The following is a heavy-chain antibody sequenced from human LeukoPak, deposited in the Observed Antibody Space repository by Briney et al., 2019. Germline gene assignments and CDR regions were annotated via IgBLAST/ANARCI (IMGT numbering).Heavy chain of an antibody. CDR3: ARAAAPNWFDP. CDR1: GGSITGNY. J-gene: IGHJ5*02. CDR2: IHHTGTT. D-gene: IGHD6-13*01. V-gene: IGHV4-59*01. Sequence: RPSETLSLTCTVSGGSITGNYCSWIRQPPGKGLEWIAYIHHTGTTNQNPSLKSRVTISVDTSKNQFSLKLSSVTAADTAVYYCARAAAPNWFDPWGQGTLVTVSS.